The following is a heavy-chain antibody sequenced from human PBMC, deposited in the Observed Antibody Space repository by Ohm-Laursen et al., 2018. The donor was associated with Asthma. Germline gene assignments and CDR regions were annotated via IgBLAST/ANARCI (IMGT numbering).Heavy chain of an antibody. V-gene: IGHV3-11*06. CDR2: ISSDSIHT. CDR3: AVRTTSAGFDV. D-gene: IGHD1-1*01. Sequence: SLRLSCAASGFKFSDYYMSWIRQAPGKGLEYVSHISSDSIHTEYADSVKGRFTISRDNAKNSLYLQMNSLRADDTAVYYCAVRTTSAGFDVWGQGTTVTVSS. J-gene: IGHJ6*02. CDR1: GFKFSDYY.